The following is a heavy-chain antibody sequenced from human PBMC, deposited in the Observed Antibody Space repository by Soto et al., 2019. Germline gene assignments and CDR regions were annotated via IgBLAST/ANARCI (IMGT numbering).Heavy chain of an antibody. CDR2: IRAYNGKT. CDR1: GYTFTSYG. D-gene: IGHD3-10*01. J-gene: IGHJ6*02. V-gene: IGHV1-18*01. Sequence: QVQLVQSGAEVKKPGASVKVSCKASGYTFTSYGISWVRQAPGKGLEWMGWIRAYNGKTNYVQELQGSVPMTTDTSTSTAYMELRRLGSDDTAVYYCGSVMTLTKQVLGGHYYGIDVWGQGTTVTVSS. CDR3: GSVMTLTKQVLGGHYYGIDV.